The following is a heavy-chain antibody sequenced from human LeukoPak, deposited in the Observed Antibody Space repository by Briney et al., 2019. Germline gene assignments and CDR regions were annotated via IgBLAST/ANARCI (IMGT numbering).Heavy chain of an antibody. CDR3: ARLHVLRFLEWSPTSRTVGDAFDI. CDR2: IFYSGNT. J-gene: IGHJ3*02. CDR1: GGSISSSSYY. D-gene: IGHD3-3*01. Sequence: SETLSLTCTVSGGSISSSSYYWGWIRRPPGEGLEWIGSIFYSGNTYYNPSLKSRVTISVDTSKNQFSVKLSSVTAADTAVYYCARLHVLRFLEWSPTSRTVGDAFDIWGQGTMVAVSS. V-gene: IGHV4-39*01.